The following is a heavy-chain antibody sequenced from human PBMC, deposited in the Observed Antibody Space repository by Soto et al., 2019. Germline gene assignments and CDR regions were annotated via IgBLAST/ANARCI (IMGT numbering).Heavy chain of an antibody. V-gene: IGHV3-33*01. J-gene: IGHJ6*02. CDR3: ARGRYCSGGRCDTDYYYYYGMDV. D-gene: IGHD2-15*01. CDR1: GFTFSSYG. CDR2: IWYDGSNK. Sequence: SLRLSCAASGFTFSSYGMHWVRQAPGKGLGWVAVIWYDGSNKYYADSVKGRFTISRDNSKNTLYLQMNSLRAEDTAVYYCARGRYCSGGRCDTDYYYYYGMDVWGQGTTVTVSS.